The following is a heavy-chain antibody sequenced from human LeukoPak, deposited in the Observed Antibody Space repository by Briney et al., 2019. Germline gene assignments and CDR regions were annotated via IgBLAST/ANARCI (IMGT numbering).Heavy chain of an antibody. J-gene: IGHJ4*02. V-gene: IGHV3-48*04. CDR2: ISSSSSTI. D-gene: IGHD2-2*01. Sequence: GGSLRLSCAASGFTFSSHSMNWVRQAPGKGLEWVSYISSSSSTIYYADSVKGRFTISRDNAKNSLYLQMNSLRAEDTAVYYCARDLGMDEDGGYCSSTSCQASDYWGQGTLVTVSS. CDR3: ARDLGMDEDGGYCSSTSCQASDY. CDR1: GFTFSSHS.